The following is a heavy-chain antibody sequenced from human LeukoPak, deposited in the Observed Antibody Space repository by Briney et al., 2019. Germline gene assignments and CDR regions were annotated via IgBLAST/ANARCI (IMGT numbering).Heavy chain of an antibody. Sequence: ASVKVSRKTSGYPFTGYYMHWARHAPGQGLEWMGWINPNSGGTNYAQKFQGRVTMARDTSISTAYMELSRLRSDDTAVYYCARSDVPAASDYWGQGTLVTVSS. D-gene: IGHD2-2*01. CDR3: ARSDVPAASDY. J-gene: IGHJ4*02. CDR1: GYPFTGYY. V-gene: IGHV1-2*02. CDR2: INPNSGGT.